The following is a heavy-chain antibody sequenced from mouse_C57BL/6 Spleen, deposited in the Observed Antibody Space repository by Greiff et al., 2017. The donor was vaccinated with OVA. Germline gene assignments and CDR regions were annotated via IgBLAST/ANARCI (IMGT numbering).Heavy chain of an antibody. V-gene: IGHV14-2*01. Sequence: VQLQPSGAELVKPGASVKLSCTASGFNITDYYMHWVKQRTEQGLEWIGRIDPENGDTKYAPKFQGKATITADTSSTTAYLQLSSRISEDTAVYYCARERTLWDYAMDYWGQGTSVTVSS. D-gene: IGHD1-1*02. CDR2: IDPENGDT. CDR3: ARERTLWDYAMDY. CDR1: GFNITDYY. J-gene: IGHJ4*01.